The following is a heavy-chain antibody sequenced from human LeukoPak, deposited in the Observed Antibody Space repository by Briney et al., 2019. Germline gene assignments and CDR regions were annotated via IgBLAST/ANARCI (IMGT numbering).Heavy chain of an antibody. J-gene: IGHJ5*02. CDR2: ISYDGSNK. V-gene: IGHV3-30*18. D-gene: IGHD3-22*01. Sequence: PGGSLRLSCAASGFTFSNAWMSWVRQAPGKGLEWVAVISYDGSNKYYADSVKGRFTISRDNSKNTLYLQMNSLRAEDTAVYYCAKSGVNYDSIYWFDPWGQGTLDTVSS. CDR3: AKSGVNYDSIYWFDP. CDR1: GFTFSNAW.